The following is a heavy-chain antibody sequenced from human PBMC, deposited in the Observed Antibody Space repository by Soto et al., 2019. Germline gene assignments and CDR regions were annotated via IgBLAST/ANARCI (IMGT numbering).Heavy chain of an antibody. D-gene: IGHD3-3*01. Sequence: DVQLLESGGGLVQPGGSLRLSCAASGFTFSSSATSWVRQAPGKGLEWVSGISASGGSAYYADSVKGRFAISRDNSKNTLYLQMHSLRAEDTAVYSCAKGPTIFGVVISYSYYYGIDVWGQGTTVTVSS. J-gene: IGHJ6*02. CDR1: GFTFSSSA. CDR3: AKGPTIFGVVISYSYYYGIDV. CDR2: ISASGGSA. V-gene: IGHV3-23*01.